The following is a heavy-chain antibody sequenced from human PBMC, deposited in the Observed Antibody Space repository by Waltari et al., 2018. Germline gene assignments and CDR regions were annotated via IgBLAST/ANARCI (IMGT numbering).Heavy chain of an antibody. V-gene: IGHV3-23*04. Sequence: EVQLVESGGGLVQPGGSLRLSCTASGFTFSSYGMTWVRQAPGKGLEWVSAIVGSTGSTNYADSVRGRFTISRDNSKNTLYLQMNSLRAEDTALYYCAKSGRSPWAFDIWGQGTMVTVSS. J-gene: IGHJ3*02. CDR1: GFTFSSYG. CDR2: IVGSTGST. D-gene: IGHD3-10*01. CDR3: AKSGRSPWAFDI.